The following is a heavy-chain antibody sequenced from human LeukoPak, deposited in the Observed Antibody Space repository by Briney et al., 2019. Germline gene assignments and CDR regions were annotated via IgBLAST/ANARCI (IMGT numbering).Heavy chain of an antibody. J-gene: IGHJ4*02. Sequence: PSETLSLTCTVSGCSISSFFWSWIRQSPGKGLEWIGYIHSSGSTKYNPSLKSRLIISVDMSKNQFSLKLRSVSVADTAVYYCARLAPGNYDILTGDPKVVFDYWGQGALVTVSS. D-gene: IGHD3-9*01. V-gene: IGHV4-59*01. CDR2: IHSSGST. CDR3: ARLAPGNYDILTGDPKVVFDY. CDR1: GCSISSFF.